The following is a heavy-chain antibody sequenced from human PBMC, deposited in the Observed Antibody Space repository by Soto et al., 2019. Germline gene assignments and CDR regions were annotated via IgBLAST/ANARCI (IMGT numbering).Heavy chain of an antibody. CDR3: ASSRGGGQWLVQYDY. CDR1: GGTFSSYA. J-gene: IGHJ4*02. V-gene: IGHV1-69*01. CDR2: IIPIFGTA. Sequence: QVQLVQSGAEVKKPGSSVKVSCKASGGTFSSYAISWVRQAPGQGLEWMGGIIPIFGTANYAQKFQGRVTITADESTSTAYMEVSSLRTEDTAVYYCASSRGGGQWLVQYDYWGQGTLVTVSS. D-gene: IGHD6-19*01.